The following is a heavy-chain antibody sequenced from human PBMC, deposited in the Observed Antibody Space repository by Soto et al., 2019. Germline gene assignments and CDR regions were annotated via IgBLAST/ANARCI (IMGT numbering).Heavy chain of an antibody. J-gene: IGHJ4*02. CDR1: GFSLSTSGVG. CDR2: IYWDDEK. Sequence: QITLKESGPTLVKPTQTLTLTCTFSGFSLSTSGVGVGWIRQPPGKALQWLALIYWDDEKRYSPSLKSRLTITKATSKNQVVLTMTNMDPVDTATYYGAHRLLWFGELSFDYWGQGTLVTVSS. CDR3: AHRLLWFGELSFDY. D-gene: IGHD3-10*01. V-gene: IGHV2-5*02.